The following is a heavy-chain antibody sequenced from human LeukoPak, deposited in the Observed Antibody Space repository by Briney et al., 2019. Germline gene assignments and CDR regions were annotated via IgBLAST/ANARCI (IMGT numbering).Heavy chain of an antibody. V-gene: IGHV1-69*02. CDR1: GGTFSSYT. Sequence: GSSVKVSCKASGGTFSSYTISWVRQAPGQGLEWMGRTIPILGIANYAQKFQGRVTITADKSTSTAYMELSSLRSEDTAAYYCASRVGATRDYWGQGTLVTVSS. J-gene: IGHJ4*02. CDR3: ASRVGATRDY. CDR2: TIPILGIA. D-gene: IGHD1-26*01.